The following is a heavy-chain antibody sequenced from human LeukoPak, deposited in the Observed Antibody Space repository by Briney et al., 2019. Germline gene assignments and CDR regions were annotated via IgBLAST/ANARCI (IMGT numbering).Heavy chain of an antibody. J-gene: IGHJ4*02. V-gene: IGHV3-23*01. CDR3: AKDTSTDYYDSSGYIDY. CDR1: GFTFSSYA. CDR2: ISGSGGST. D-gene: IGHD3-22*01. Sequence: GGSLRLSCAASGFTFSSYAMSWVRRAPGKGLEWVSAISGSGGSTYYADSVKGRFTISRDNSKNTLYLQMNSLRAEDTAVYYCAKDTSTDYYDSSGYIDYWGQGTLVTVSS.